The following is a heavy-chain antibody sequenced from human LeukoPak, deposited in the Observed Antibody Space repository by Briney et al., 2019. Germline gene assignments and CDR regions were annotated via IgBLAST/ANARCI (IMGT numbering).Heavy chain of an antibody. CDR3: ARGDTSGYYYSDY. CDR2: ISSSSGYI. V-gene: IGHV3-21*01. Sequence: GGSLRLSCAASGFTLSSYTMNWVRQAPGKGLEWVSSISSSSGYIYYADSVKGRFTISRDNAKNSLYLQMNSLRAEDTAVYYCARGDTSGYYYSDYWGQGTLVTVSS. J-gene: IGHJ4*02. D-gene: IGHD3-22*01. CDR1: GFTLSSYT.